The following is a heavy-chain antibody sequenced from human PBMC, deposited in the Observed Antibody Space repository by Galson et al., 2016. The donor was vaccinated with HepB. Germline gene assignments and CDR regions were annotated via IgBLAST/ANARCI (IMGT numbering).Heavy chain of an antibody. CDR3: ARDPGYGGSSLDY. V-gene: IGHV1-2*02. CDR1: GYTFTGHY. Sequence: SVKVSCKASGYTFTGHYIHWVRQAPGQGLQWVGSINPNRGGTHFAQEFHGRVTMTGDTSISTVYMELSRLRSDDTAVYYCARDPGYGGSSLDYWGQGTHVSVSA. D-gene: IGHD4-23*01. J-gene: IGHJ4*02. CDR2: INPNRGGT.